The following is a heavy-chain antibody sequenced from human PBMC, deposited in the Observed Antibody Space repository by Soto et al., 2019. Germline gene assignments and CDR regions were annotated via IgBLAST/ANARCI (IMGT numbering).Heavy chain of an antibody. CDR2: INPNSGGT. CDR3: ARVTYSSGCPDY. D-gene: IGHD6-19*01. Sequence: ASVKVSCKASGYTFTGYYMHWVRQAPGQGLEWMGWINPNSGGTNYAQKFQGRVTMTRDTSISTAYMELSRLRSDDTAVYYCARVTYSSGCPDYWGQGTLVTVSS. J-gene: IGHJ4*02. V-gene: IGHV1-2*02. CDR1: GYTFTGYY.